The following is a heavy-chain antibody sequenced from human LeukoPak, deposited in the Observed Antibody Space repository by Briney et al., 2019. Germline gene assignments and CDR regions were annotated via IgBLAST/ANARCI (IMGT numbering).Heavy chain of an antibody. J-gene: IGHJ3*02. CDR3: AKDQQLVGAYAFDI. D-gene: IGHD1-26*01. CDR2: ISWNSGSI. CDR1: GFTFDDYA. Sequence: GGSLRLSCAASGFTFDDYAMHWVRQAPGKGLEWVSGISWNSGSIGYADSVKGRFTISRDNAKNSLYLQMNSLRAEDTALYYCAKDQQLVGAYAFDIWGQGTMVTVS. V-gene: IGHV3-9*01.